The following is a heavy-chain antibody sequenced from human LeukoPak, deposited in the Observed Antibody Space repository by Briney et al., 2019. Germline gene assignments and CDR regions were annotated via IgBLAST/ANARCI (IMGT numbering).Heavy chain of an antibody. Sequence: GASVKVSCKASGYTFTGYYMHWARQAPGQGLEWMGWINPNSGGTNYAQKFQGRVTMTSDTSISTAYMELSRLRSDDTAVYYCSGTKPYGWGSYKSAWFDPWGQGTLVTVSS. CDR2: INPNSGGT. CDR3: SGTKPYGWGSYKSAWFDP. D-gene: IGHD3-10*01. V-gene: IGHV1-2*02. CDR1: GYTFTGYY. J-gene: IGHJ5*02.